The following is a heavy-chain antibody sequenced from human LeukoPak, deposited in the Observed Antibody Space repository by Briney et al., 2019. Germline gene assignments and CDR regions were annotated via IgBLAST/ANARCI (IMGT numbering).Heavy chain of an antibody. Sequence: ASVKVSCKASGYTFSDYYINWVRQAPGQGLEWVGWINPNSGGTDSAQKLQGRVTMTRDTSISATYMELRTLTSDDTAVYYCARGTRGSYSSIHDWGQGTLVTVSS. D-gene: IGHD1-26*01. CDR2: INPNSGGT. CDR1: GYTFSDYY. CDR3: ARGTRGSYSSIHD. V-gene: IGHV1-2*02. J-gene: IGHJ4*02.